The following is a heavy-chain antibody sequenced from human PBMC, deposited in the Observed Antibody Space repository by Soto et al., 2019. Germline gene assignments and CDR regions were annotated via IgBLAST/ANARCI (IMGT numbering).Heavy chain of an antibody. CDR1: GYTFTSYA. CDR3: ARGLSGGAADWFDP. V-gene: IGHV1-3*01. CDR2: INAGNVNT. J-gene: IGHJ5*02. Sequence: GPSVKVSCKASGYTFTSYAMHLVRQAPVQRLELMGWINAGNVNTKYGQKFQGRVTSTVDAWAGTGCMELSSLRSEDTAVYYCARGLSGGAADWFDPWGQGSLLTVFS. D-gene: IGHD2-15*01.